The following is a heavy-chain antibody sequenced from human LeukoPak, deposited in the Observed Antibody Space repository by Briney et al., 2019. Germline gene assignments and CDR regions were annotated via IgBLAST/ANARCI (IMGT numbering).Heavy chain of an antibody. CDR2: INHSGST. CDR1: GGSFSGYY. V-gene: IGHV4-34*01. Sequence: SETLSLTCAVYGGSFSGYYWSWIRQPPGKGLEWIGEINHSGSTNYNPSLKSRVTISVDTSKNQFSLKLSSVTAADTAVYYCARRGPYSSSWYIWFDPWGQGTPVTVSS. CDR3: ARRGPYSSSWYIWFDP. D-gene: IGHD6-13*01. J-gene: IGHJ5*02.